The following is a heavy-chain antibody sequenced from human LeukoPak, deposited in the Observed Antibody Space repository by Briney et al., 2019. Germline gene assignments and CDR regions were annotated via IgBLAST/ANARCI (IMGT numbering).Heavy chain of an antibody. CDR1: GFTFSSYA. CDR3: ANRLWGYYDSSGYYPDAFDI. Sequence: PGGSLRLSCAASGFTFSSYAMSWVRQAPGKGLEWVSAISGSGGSTYYADSVKGRFTISRDNSKNTLYLQMNSLRAEDTAVYYCANRLWGYYDSSGYYPDAFDIWGQGTMVTFSS. J-gene: IGHJ3*02. CDR2: ISGSGGST. D-gene: IGHD3-22*01. V-gene: IGHV3-23*01.